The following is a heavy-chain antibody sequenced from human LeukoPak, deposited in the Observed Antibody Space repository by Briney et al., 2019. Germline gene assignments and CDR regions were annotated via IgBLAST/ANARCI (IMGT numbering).Heavy chain of an antibody. CDR2: ISSSGSTI. D-gene: IGHD3-16*01. V-gene: IGHV3-48*03. Sequence: GGSLRLSCAASGFTFSSYAMSWVRQAPGKGLEWVSYISSSGSTIYYADSVKGRFTISRDNAKNSLYLQMNSLRAEDTAVYYCARDGYDYVWGSYRAGFDYWGQGTLVTVSS. CDR3: ARDGYDYVWGSYRAGFDY. CDR1: GFTFSSYA. J-gene: IGHJ4*02.